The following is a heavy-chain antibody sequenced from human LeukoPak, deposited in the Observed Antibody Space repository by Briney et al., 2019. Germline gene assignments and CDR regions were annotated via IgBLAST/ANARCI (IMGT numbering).Heavy chain of an antibody. Sequence: ASVKVSCKASGYTFTSYAVHWVRQAAGQRPEWLGKIKTGDGTTEISEKFQGRVTFSRDSDATIAYMELSSLTSEDTGIYYCARVALGGYSSSPLEHWGQGTLVTVSS. D-gene: IGHD6-13*01. CDR1: GYTFTSYA. CDR2: IKTGDGTT. V-gene: IGHV1-3*04. CDR3: ARVALGGYSSSPLEH. J-gene: IGHJ4*02.